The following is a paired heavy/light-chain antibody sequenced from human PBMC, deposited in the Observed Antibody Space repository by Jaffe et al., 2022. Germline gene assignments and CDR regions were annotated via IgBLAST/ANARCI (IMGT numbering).Light chain of an antibody. CDR1: QSIGNW. Sequence: DIQMTQSPSTLSASVGDRVTITCRASQSIGNWLAWYQQKPEKAPNLLIYRASSLQGGVPSRFSGSGYGTEFTLTISSLHPDDFGTYYCQQYSTYSRTFGQGTRLEIK. J-gene: IGKJ1*01. V-gene: IGKV1-5*03. CDR3: QQYSTYSRT. CDR2: RAS.
Heavy chain of an antibody. CDR3: ARKGVVVVGLAQDAFDK. CDR1: GFIFSNSD. Sequence: EVQVLESGGDLVQPGGSLRLSCAASGFIFSNSDMSWVRQVPGKGLEWVSSISASGDNSYYADSVRGRFTISRDNPKNTIYLQMHSLRAEDTAVYFCARKGVVVVGLAQDAFDKWGQGTKVTVSS. V-gene: IGHV3-23*01. J-gene: IGHJ3*02. D-gene: IGHD2-21*01. CDR2: ISASGDNS.